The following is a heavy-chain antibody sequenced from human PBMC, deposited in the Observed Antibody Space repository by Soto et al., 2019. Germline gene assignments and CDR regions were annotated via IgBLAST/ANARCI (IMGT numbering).Heavy chain of an antibody. D-gene: IGHD2-2*01. CDR3: ASLPWEVVPAAHYFDY. Sequence: QVQLVQSGAEVKKPGSSVKVSCKASGGTFSSYAISWVRQAPGQGLEWMGGIIPIFGTANYGQKFQGRVTLTADESTSTSYMEKSSLRSEDPAVYYCASLPWEVVPAAHYFDYWGQGTLVTVSS. CDR2: IIPIFGTA. CDR1: GGTFSSYA. J-gene: IGHJ4*02. V-gene: IGHV1-69*01.